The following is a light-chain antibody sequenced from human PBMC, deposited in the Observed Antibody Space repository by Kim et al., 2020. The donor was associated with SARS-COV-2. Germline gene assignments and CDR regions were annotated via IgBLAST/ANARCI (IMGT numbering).Light chain of an antibody. CDR2: GAS. CDR1: QSAGTNS. J-gene: IGKJ4*01. V-gene: IGKV3-20*01. CDR3: QHYGSSPLT. Sequence: EILLTQSPGTLSLSPGERATLFCRASQSAGTNSLAWYQQRPGQAPRLLIYGASSRATGIPDRFSGSGSGTDFTLTISRLEPEDFAVYYCQHYGSSPLTFGGGTKVDIK.